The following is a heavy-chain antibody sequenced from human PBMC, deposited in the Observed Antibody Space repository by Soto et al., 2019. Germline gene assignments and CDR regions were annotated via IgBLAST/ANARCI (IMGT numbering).Heavy chain of an antibody. J-gene: IGHJ4*02. D-gene: IGHD5-12*01. V-gene: IGHV3-74*01. Sequence: PGGSLRLSCAASGFPFRSYWMHWLRQVPGKGLVWVSRISRDGSSTNYADSVEGRFTISRDNAKNTLDLQMNSLRAEDTAVYYCAREPYSGYAHFDHWGQGTLVTVSS. CDR2: ISRDGSST. CDR3: AREPYSGYAHFDH. CDR1: GFPFRSYW.